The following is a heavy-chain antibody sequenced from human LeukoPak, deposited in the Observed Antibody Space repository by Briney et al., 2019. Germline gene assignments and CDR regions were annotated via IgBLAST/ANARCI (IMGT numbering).Heavy chain of an antibody. J-gene: IGHJ4*02. V-gene: IGHV1-18*01. Sequence: ASVKLSRKASGYTFTSYGVSWVRQAPGQGLEWMGWISAYNGNTNYAQKLQGSVTMTTDTSTSTAYMELRSLRSDDTAVYYCARTSSGWPRDYWGQGTLVTVSS. CDR2: ISAYNGNT. CDR3: ARTSSGWPRDY. CDR1: GYTFTSYG. D-gene: IGHD6-19*01.